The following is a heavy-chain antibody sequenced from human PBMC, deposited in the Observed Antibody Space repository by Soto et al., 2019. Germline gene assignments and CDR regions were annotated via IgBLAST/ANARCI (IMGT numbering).Heavy chain of an antibody. CDR1: GYTFSNYY. CDR2: SYPSGGAT. CDR3: ARTRLQSAFDI. J-gene: IGHJ3*02. D-gene: IGHD4-4*01. Sequence: ASVKVSCKASGYTFSNYYMHWLRQAPGQGLEWMGISYPSGGATVYAQKFQGRVAMTRDTSTDTVYMELSSLRSEDTAVYYCARTRLQSAFDIWGQGTMVTVSS. V-gene: IGHV1-46*01.